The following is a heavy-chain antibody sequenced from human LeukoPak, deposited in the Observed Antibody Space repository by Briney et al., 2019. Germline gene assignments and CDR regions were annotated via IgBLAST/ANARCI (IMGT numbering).Heavy chain of an antibody. CDR3: ARGFSGYYGSGSYYYYFDY. D-gene: IGHD3-10*01. CDR1: GFIFSSYW. V-gene: IGHV3-7*02. CDR2: IKEDGSET. Sequence: PGGSLRLSCAASGFIFSSYWMTWVRQAPGKGLEWVANIKEDGSETNYVQSVKGRFTISRDNAKNSLYLQMISLRAEDTAVYYCARGFSGYYGSGSYYYYFDYWGQGTLVTVSS. J-gene: IGHJ4*02.